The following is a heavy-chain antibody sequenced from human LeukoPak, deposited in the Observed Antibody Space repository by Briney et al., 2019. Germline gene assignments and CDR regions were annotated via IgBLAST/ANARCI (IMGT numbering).Heavy chain of an antibody. J-gene: IGHJ4*02. D-gene: IGHD3-10*01. CDR3: ARTTGFGELLYTFDY. Sequence: ASVKVSCKASDYPFTNFGVSWVRQAPGQGLEWMGWISGYNSKTHYPRKFQGRVTMTTDTSTTTAYMELRTLRSEDTAVYYCARTTGFGELLYTFDYWGQGTLVTVSS. CDR1: DYPFTNFG. CDR2: ISGYNSKT. V-gene: IGHV1-18*01.